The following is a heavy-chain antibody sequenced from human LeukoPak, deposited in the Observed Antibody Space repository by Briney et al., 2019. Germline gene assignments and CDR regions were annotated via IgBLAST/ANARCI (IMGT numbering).Heavy chain of an antibody. J-gene: IGHJ4*02. CDR2: ISSSGDTI. CDR3: ARGIYSGYDAPALNY. CDR1: GFTFSDYY. V-gene: IGHV3-11*01. Sequence: GGSLRLSCAASGFTFSDYYMSWIRQAPGKGLEWISYISSSGDTIFYADSVKGRFTISRDNAKNSLYLQMNSLRAEDTAVYYCARGIYSGYDAPALNYWGQGTLVTVSS. D-gene: IGHD5-12*01.